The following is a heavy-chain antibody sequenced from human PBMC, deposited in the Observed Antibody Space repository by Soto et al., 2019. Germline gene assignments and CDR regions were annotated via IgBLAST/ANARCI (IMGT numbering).Heavy chain of an antibody. J-gene: IGHJ2*01. CDR1: GFIINNYA. V-gene: IGHV3-23*01. D-gene: IGHD2-21*01. CDR3: VRRAGGAVVWYYDL. CDR2: VSGRGGSA. Sequence: EVQLLESGGGLVQRGGSLRLSCAASGFIINNYAMTWVRQAPGKGLEWVARVSGRGGSAYYADSVKGRLTISRDNSNNTLYLQMTNVRGEDTAVYYCVRRAGGAVVWYYDLWGRGTLVSVFS.